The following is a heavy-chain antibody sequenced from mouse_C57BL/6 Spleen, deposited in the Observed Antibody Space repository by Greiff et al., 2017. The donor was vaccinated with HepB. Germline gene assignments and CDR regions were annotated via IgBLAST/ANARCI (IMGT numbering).Heavy chain of an antibody. J-gene: IGHJ3*01. CDR1: GFTFSDYG. V-gene: IGHV5-15*01. Sequence: EVQLVESGGGLVQPGGSLKLSCAASGFTFSDYGMAWVRQAPRKGPEWVAFISNLAYSIYYADTVTGRFTISRENATNTLYLEMSSLRSEDTAMYYWARRGGIYYGVCAYWGQGTLVTVSA. CDR3: ARRGGIYYGVCAY. CDR2: ISNLAYSI. D-gene: IGHD2-13*01.